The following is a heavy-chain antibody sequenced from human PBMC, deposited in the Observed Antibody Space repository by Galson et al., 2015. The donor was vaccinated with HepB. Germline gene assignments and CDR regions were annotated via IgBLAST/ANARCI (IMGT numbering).Heavy chain of an antibody. D-gene: IGHD4-11*01. V-gene: IGHV7-4-1*02. CDR1: GYTFTSYA. CDR2: INANTGNP. Sequence: SVKVSCKASGYTFTSYALNWVRQAPGQGLEWMGWINANTGNPGYAQGFTGRFVFSLDTSVSTAHLQISSLKAEDTAVYYCACTSTVADGLGMDVWGQGTAVTVSS. J-gene: IGHJ6*02. CDR3: ACTSTVADGLGMDV.